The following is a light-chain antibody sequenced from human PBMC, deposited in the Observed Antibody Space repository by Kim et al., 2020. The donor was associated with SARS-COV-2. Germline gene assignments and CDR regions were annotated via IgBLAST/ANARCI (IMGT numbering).Light chain of an antibody. CDR3: RQYDYWPRWT. J-gene: IGKJ1*01. CDR1: QSVSSN. V-gene: IGKV3-15*01. Sequence: EIVLTQSPATLSVSPEERATLSCRASQSVSSNLAWYQQKPGQAPRLLIYDASTRATGISARFSGSGSGTEFTLTISSLQSGDFAVYYCRQYDYWPRWTFGQGTKMDIK. CDR2: DAS.